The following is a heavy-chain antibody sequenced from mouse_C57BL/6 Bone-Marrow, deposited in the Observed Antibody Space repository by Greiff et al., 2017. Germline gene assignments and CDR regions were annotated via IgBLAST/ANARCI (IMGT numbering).Heavy chain of an antibody. CDR1: GYTFTSYW. D-gene: IGHD3-1*01. Sequence: VQLQQPGAELVMPGASVKLSCTASGYTFTSYWMHWVKQRPGQGLEWIGEIDPSDSYTNYKQKFKGKSTVTVDKSSSTAYMQLSSLTSEDSAVYYFARDGFVRAWFAFWGQGTLVTVSA. CDR3: ARDGFVRAWFAF. V-gene: IGHV1-69*01. J-gene: IGHJ3*01. CDR2: IDPSDSYT.